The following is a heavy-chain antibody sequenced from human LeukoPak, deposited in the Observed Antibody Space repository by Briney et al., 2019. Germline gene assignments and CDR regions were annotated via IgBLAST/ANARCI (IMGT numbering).Heavy chain of an antibody. Sequence: PSETLSLACTVSGGSIGKFYWHWIRQPPGKRPEWIGYVDYTGTTNYNPSLQSRVTISVDTSMNRLSLNLRSISAADTAVYFCARGASRGSLYWFFDLWGRGTLLTVSS. CDR3: ARGASRGSLYWFFDL. CDR2: VDYTGTT. V-gene: IGHV4-59*01. CDR1: GGSIGKFY. J-gene: IGHJ2*01. D-gene: IGHD2-2*01.